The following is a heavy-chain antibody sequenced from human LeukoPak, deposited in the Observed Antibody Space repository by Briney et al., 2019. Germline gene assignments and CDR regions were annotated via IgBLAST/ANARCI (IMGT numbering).Heavy chain of an antibody. CDR2: ISHDGTNK. J-gene: IGHJ3*01. CDR1: AFTFSTYS. CDR3: ARADSSSWPGEAFDA. D-gene: IGHD6-13*01. Sequence: GGSLRLSCAASAFTFSTYSMHWVRQAPGKGLEWVAVISHDGTNKYYADSVKGRFTISRDNSKDTLYLQMNSLRAEDTAVYYCARADSSSWPGEAFDAWGQGTMVTVSS. V-gene: IGHV3-30-3*01.